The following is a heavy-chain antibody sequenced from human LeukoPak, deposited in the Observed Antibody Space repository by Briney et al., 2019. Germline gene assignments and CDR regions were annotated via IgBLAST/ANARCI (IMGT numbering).Heavy chain of an antibody. CDR3: ARLGGYCTNGVCYWFDP. Sequence: SETLSLTCTVSGGSISSYYWSCIRQPPGKGLEWIGHIYYSGSTNYNPSLKSRVTISVDTSKNQFSLKLSSVAAADTAVYYCARLGGYCTNGVCYWFDPWGQGTLVTVSS. CDR2: IYYSGST. CDR1: GGSISSYY. J-gene: IGHJ5*02. V-gene: IGHV4-59*08. D-gene: IGHD2-8*01.